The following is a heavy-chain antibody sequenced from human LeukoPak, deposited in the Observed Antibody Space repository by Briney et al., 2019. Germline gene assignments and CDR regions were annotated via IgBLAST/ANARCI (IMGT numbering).Heavy chain of an antibody. Sequence: GGSLRLSCAASGFTFSSYSMNWVRQAPGKGLEWVSSISSSSSYIYYADSVKGRFTISRDNAKNSLYLQMNSLRAEDTAVYYCAKGGGYYGSPGFQYWGQGILVTVSS. CDR3: AKGGGYYGSPGFQY. J-gene: IGHJ4*02. V-gene: IGHV3-21*01. CDR2: ISSSSSYI. CDR1: GFTFSSYS. D-gene: IGHD3-3*01.